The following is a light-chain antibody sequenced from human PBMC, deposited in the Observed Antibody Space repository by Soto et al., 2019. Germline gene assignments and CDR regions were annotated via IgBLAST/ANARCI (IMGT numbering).Light chain of an antibody. CDR1: SSDDGGYKY. CDR3: CSYAGSYNWV. V-gene: IGLV2-11*01. CDR2: DVN. Sequence: QSALTQSRSVSGSPGQSVTISCTGTSSDDGGYKYVSWYQQHPGKAPQLMIYDVNKRPSGVPDRFSGSKSGNTASLTISGLQAEDEADYYCCSYAGSYNWVFGGGTQLTVL. J-gene: IGLJ3*02.